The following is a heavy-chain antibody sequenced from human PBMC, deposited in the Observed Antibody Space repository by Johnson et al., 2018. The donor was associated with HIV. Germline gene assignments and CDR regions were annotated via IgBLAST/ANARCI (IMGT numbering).Heavy chain of an antibody. CDR3: ARGSLVRGVIHAFDI. V-gene: IGHV3-9*01. D-gene: IGHD3-10*01. CDR2: ISWNSGSI. CDR1: GFTFDDYA. J-gene: IGHJ3*02. Sequence: VQLVESGGGVVRPGGSLRLSCAASGFTFDDYAMHWVRQAPGKGLEWVSGISWNSGSIGYADSVKGRFTISRDNAKNSLYLQMNSLRAEDTALYYCARGSLVRGVIHAFDIWGQGTMVTVSS.